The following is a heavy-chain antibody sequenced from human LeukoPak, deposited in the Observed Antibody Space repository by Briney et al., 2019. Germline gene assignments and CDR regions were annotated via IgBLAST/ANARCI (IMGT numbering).Heavy chain of an antibody. D-gene: IGHD4-17*01. CDR3: ARGAYGDFDY. CDR1: GFTFSSHS. J-gene: IGHJ4*02. V-gene: IGHV3-21*01. CDR2: ISSSSRYI. Sequence: EGSLRLSCAASGFTFSSHSMNWVRQAPGKGLEWVSSISSSSRYIYYADSVKGRFTISRDNAKNSLYLQMNSLRAEDTAVYYCARGAYGDFDYWGQGTLVTVSS.